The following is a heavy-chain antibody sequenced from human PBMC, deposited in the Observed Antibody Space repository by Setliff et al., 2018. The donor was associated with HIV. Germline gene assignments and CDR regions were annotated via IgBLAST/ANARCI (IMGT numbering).Heavy chain of an antibody. D-gene: IGHD1-26*01. CDR3: VGHKDRWDLAYYYYYYMDV. V-gene: IGHV3-7*01. CDR2: MKQDGSEK. Sequence: GGSLRLSWAASGFTVTTYWMSWVRQAPGKGLVWVANMKQDGSEKYYLDSVKGRFTISRDNAKNALYLQMNSLRAEDTTVYYCVGHKDRWDLAYYYYYYMDVWGKGTTVTVSS. CDR1: GFTVTTYW. J-gene: IGHJ6*03.